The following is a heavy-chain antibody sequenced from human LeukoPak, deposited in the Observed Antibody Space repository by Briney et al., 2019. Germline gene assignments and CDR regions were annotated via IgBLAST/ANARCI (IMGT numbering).Heavy chain of an antibody. V-gene: IGHV3-30*02. D-gene: IGHD5/OR15-5a*01. CDR1: GFTFSDYG. J-gene: IGHJ4*02. CDR3: AVSFDY. Sequence: GGSLRLSCAASGFTFSDYGMHWVRQAPGKGLEWVAFIRNDGNNKYYAESVKGRFTISRDNAKNSLYLQMNSLRAEDTAVYYCAVSFDYWGQGTLVTVSS. CDR2: IRNDGNNK.